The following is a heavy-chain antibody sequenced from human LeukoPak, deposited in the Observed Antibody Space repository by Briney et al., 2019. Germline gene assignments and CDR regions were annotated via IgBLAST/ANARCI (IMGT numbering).Heavy chain of an antibody. CDR2: IWYDGSNK. V-gene: IGHV3-33*08. D-gene: IGHD3-22*01. CDR1: GFTFNSYS. J-gene: IGHJ4*02. Sequence: GGSLRLSCAASGFTFNSYSMNWVRQAPGKGLEWVAAIWYDGSNKYYADSVKGRFTISRDNSKNTLYLQMNSLRAEDTALYYCARGQEYYYDSSAYSKFDYWGQGTLVTVSS. CDR3: ARGQEYYYDSSAYSKFDY.